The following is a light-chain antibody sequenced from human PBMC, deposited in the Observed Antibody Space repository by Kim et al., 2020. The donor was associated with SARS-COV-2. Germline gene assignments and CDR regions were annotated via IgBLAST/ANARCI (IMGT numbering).Light chain of an antibody. J-gene: IGLJ2*01. Sequence: GQLVTSSCTVTGSDFGGNNYVAWYHHHPGKSPKLLIYEVSKRPSGVPDRFSGSKSGNTASLTVAGLQAEDEADYYCSSYAGSNNLVFGGGTQLTVL. V-gene: IGLV2-8*01. CDR3: SSYAGSNNLV. CDR1: GSDFGGNNY. CDR2: EVS.